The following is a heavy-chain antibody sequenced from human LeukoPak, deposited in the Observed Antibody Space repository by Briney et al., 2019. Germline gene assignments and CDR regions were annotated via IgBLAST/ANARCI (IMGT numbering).Heavy chain of an antibody. CDR2: ISFSSSYR. J-gene: IGHJ4*02. D-gene: IGHD3-16*01. CDR3: ARDADVWGSSDY. Sequence: GGSLRLPCAASGFTFSSYSMNWVRQAPGKGLEWVSSISFSSSYRYYADSVKGRFTISRDNAKSSLYLQMNSLRAEDTAVYYCARDADVWGSSDYWGQGTLVTVSS. V-gene: IGHV3-21*01. CDR1: GFTFSSYS.